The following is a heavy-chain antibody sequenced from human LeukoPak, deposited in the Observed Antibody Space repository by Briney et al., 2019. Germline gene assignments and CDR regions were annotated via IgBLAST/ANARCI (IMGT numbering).Heavy chain of an antibody. V-gene: IGHV3-30*02. CDR1: GFTFSNYG. CDR3: AKGSGSYLSPLYYFDY. D-gene: IGHD1-26*01. J-gene: IGHJ4*02. CDR2: IRYDGNNK. Sequence: GGSLRLSCGASGFTFSNYGMLWVRQAPGKGLEWVAFIRYDGNNKLYADSVKGRFTISRDNSKNTLYLQMNSLRAEDTAVYYCAKGSGSYLSPLYYFDYWGQGTLVTVSS.